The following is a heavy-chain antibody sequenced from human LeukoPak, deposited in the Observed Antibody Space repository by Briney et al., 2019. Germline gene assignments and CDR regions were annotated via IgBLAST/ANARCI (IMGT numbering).Heavy chain of an antibody. Sequence: GGSLRLSCTASGFTFSNYNMNWVRQAPGKGLEWVSSISSSSSYIYYADSVKGRFTISRDNAKNSLYLQMNSLRAEDTAVYYCARASRYGLNWFDPWGQGTLVTVSS. CDR1: GFTFSNYN. V-gene: IGHV3-21*01. CDR3: ARASRYGLNWFDP. J-gene: IGHJ5*02. D-gene: IGHD3-10*01. CDR2: ISSSSSYI.